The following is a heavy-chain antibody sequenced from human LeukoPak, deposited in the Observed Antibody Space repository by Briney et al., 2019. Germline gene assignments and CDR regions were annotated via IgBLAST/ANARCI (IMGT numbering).Heavy chain of an antibody. CDR1: GYSISSGYY. CDR3: ARLIQLWTSAWFDP. CDR2: IYHSGST. D-gene: IGHD5-18*01. J-gene: IGHJ5*02. Sequence: SETLSLTCAVSGYSISSGYYWGWIRQPPGKGLEWIGSIYHSGSTYYNPSLKSRVTISVDTSKNQFSLKLSSVTAADTAVYYCARLIQLWTSAWFDPWGQGTLVTVSS. V-gene: IGHV4-38-2*01.